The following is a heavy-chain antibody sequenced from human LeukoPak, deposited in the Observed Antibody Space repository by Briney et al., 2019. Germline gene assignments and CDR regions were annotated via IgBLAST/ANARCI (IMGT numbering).Heavy chain of an antibody. V-gene: IGHV4-34*01. CDR2: INHSGST. CDR1: GGSFSGYY. D-gene: IGHD1-1*01. J-gene: IGHJ4*02. CDR3: ARLLKSGTFDY. Sequence: SETLSLTCAVYGGSFSGYYWGWIRQPPGKGLEWIGEINHSGSTNYNPSLKSRVTISVDTSKNQFSLKLSSVTVADTAVYYCARLLKSGTFDYWGQGTLVTVSS.